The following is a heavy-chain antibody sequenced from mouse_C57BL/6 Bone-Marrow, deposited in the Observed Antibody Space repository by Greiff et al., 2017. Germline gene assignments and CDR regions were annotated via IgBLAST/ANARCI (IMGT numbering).Heavy chain of an antibody. V-gene: IGHV1-9*01. J-gene: IGHJ2*01. CDR2: ILPGSGST. Sequence: VMLVESGAELMKPGASVKLSCKATGYTFTGYWIEWVKQRPGHGLEWIGEILPGSGSTNYNEKFKGKATFTADTSSNTAYMQLSSLTTEDSAIYYCARGGFYYGSSYGEEDYFDYWGQGTTLTVSS. CDR3: ARGGFYYGSSYGEEDYFDY. D-gene: IGHD1-1*01. CDR1: GYTFTGYW.